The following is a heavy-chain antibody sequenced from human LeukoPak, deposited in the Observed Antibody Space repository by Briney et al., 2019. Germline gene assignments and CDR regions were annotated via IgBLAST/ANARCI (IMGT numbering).Heavy chain of an antibody. CDR3: AKDFGFLEWSHFDY. D-gene: IGHD3-3*01. CDR1: GYSISSGYY. J-gene: IGHJ4*02. V-gene: IGHV3-23*01. Sequence: PSETLSLTCTVSGYSISSGYYWGWIRQPPGRGLEWVSSISGSGTSTYYADSVKGRFTISRDNSKNTLYLQMNSLRAEDTAVYYCAKDFGFLEWSHFDYWGQGTLVTVSS. CDR2: ISGSGTST.